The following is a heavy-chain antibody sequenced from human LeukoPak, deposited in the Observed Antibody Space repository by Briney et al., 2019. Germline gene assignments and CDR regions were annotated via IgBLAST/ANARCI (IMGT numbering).Heavy chain of an antibody. CDR3: ARAIGEIRYFDG. J-gene: IGHJ4*02. D-gene: IGHD5-24*01. Sequence: WESLSLACTVSGGSISTYYWSWVRQPPGKGLEWVGYIYDSGSTKYNPSLKSRVIMSVATSKNQFSLMLSSVTAANTAVYYGARAIGEIRYFDGWGQRTPVTVSS. V-gene: IGHV4-59*01. CDR1: GGSISTYY. CDR2: IYDSGST.